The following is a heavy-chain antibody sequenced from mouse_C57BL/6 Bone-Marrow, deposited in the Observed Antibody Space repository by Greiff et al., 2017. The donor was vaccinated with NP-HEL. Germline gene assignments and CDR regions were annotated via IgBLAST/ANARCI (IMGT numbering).Heavy chain of an antibody. Sequence: EVMLVESGGGLVKPGGSLKLSCAASGFTFSSYAMSWVRQTPEKRLEWVATISDGGSYTYYPDNVKGRFTISRDNAKNNLYLQMSHLMSEETAMDYGARADYYYGSDAMGGWGKGASVTVSS. CDR2: ISDGGSYT. CDR3: ARADYYYGSDAMGG. CDR1: GFTFSSYA. J-gene: IGHJ4*01. V-gene: IGHV5-4*03. D-gene: IGHD1-1*01.